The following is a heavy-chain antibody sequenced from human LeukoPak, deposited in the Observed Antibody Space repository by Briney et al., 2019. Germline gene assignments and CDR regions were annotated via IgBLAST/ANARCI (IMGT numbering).Heavy chain of an antibody. CDR3: ARDLYSFDF. CDR1: GFTFSSYW. J-gene: IGHJ4*02. CDR2: INIDGSST. D-gene: IGHD2-21*01. V-gene: IGHV3-74*01. Sequence: SGGSLRLSCAASGFTFSSYWMHWVRQAPGKGLVWVSRINIDGSSTIYADSVKGRFTISRDNAKNTLYLQMKSLRVEDTAVYYCARDLYSFDFWGQGTLSPSPQ.